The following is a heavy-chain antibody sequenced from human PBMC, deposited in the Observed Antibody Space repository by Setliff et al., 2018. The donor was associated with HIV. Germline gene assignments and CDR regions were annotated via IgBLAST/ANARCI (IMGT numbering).Heavy chain of an antibody. CDR2: INHDRTT. CDR1: GGSFSGYY. Sequence: SSETLSLTCAVYGGSFSGYYWSWIRQPPGKGLEWIGEINHDRTTNYNPSLKSRVTISVDTSKNQFSLTLNPVTAADTAVYYCARGSRQLTIFGVVFKTNYYFMDVWGKGTAVTVSS. V-gene: IGHV4-34*01. CDR3: ARGSRQLTIFGVVFKTNYYFMDV. D-gene: IGHD3-3*01. J-gene: IGHJ6*03.